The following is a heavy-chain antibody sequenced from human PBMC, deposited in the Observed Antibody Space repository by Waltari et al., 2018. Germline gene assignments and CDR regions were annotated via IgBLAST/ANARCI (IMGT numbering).Heavy chain of an antibody. CDR3: ARGGSTPMIIAY. CDR1: GGSLNNRY. J-gene: IGHJ4*02. Sequence: QVRLEQWGAGLLKPSETLSLTCAVYGGSLNNRYWGWIRQSPGTGLEWLGEISHSGRTHYNPSLKSRVIISVDTSKSQFSLILTSVNAADTAVYYCARGGSTPMIIAYWGQGTQVTVSS. D-gene: IGHD3-16*01. V-gene: IGHV4-34*02. CDR2: ISHSGRT.